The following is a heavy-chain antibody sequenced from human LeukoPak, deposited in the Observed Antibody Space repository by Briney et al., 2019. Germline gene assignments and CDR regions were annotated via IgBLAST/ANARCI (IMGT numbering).Heavy chain of an antibody. D-gene: IGHD2-15*01. V-gene: IGHV3-30*18. J-gene: IGHJ1*01. CDR1: GFTFSSYA. Sequence: GGSLRLSCLASGFTFSSYAIHWVRQAPGKGLEGVAVISYDGSNKYYADSVKGRFTISRDNSKNTLYLQMNSLKPEDTAVYYCTKDFAKYCSGGCDFQQWGQGTLVTVSS. CDR2: ISYDGSNK. CDR3: TKDFAKYCSGGCDFQQ.